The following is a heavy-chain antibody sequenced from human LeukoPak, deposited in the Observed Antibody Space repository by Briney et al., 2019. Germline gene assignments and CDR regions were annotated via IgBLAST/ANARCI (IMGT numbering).Heavy chain of an antibody. Sequence: ASVKVSCKASGYTFTSYDINCVRQATGQGLEWMGWMNPNRGNTGYAQKFQGRVTITRNTSISTAYMELSSLRSEDTAVYYCARGHKSSSWYGYYYYYYYMDVWGKGTTVTISS. J-gene: IGHJ6*03. CDR2: MNPNRGNT. CDR3: ARGHKSSSWYGYYYYYYYMDV. D-gene: IGHD6-13*01. CDR1: GYTFTSYD. V-gene: IGHV1-8*03.